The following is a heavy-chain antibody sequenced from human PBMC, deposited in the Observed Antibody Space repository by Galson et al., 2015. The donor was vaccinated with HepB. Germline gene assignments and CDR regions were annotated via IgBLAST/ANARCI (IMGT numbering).Heavy chain of an antibody. CDR3: ARDLLHRVAYCSGGSCYWLDY. CDR1: GFTFSSYA. V-gene: IGHV3-30*04. D-gene: IGHD2-15*01. Sequence: SLRLSCAASGFTFSSYAMHWVRQAPGKGLEWVAVISYDGSNKYYADSVKGRFTISRDNSKNTLYLQMNSLRAEDTAVYYCARDLLHRVAYCSGGSCYWLDYWGQGTLVTVSS. J-gene: IGHJ4*02. CDR2: ISYDGSNK.